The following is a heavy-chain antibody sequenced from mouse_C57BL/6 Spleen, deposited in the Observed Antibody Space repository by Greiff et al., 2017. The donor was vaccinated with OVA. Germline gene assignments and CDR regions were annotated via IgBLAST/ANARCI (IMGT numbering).Heavy chain of an antibody. J-gene: IGHJ2*01. CDR1: GYAFSSSW. Sequence: VMLVESGPELVKPGASVKISCKASGYAFSSSWMNWVKQRPGKGLEWIGRIYPGDGDTNYNGKFKGKATLTADKSSSTAYMQLSSLTSEDSAVYFCASIYYDYDGYFDYWGQGTTLTVSS. CDR3: ASIYYDYDGYFDY. V-gene: IGHV1-82*01. D-gene: IGHD2-4*01. CDR2: IYPGDGDT.